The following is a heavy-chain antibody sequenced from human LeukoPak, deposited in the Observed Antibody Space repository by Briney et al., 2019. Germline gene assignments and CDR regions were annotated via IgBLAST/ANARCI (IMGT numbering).Heavy chain of an antibody. Sequence: GGSLRLSCTASGFTFSSYWMTWVRQAPGKGLEWVANIKYHGSVKNYMDSVKGRFTISRDNAKNSVSLQMNSLRAEDTAVYYCGRDIVDGGDDYWGQGTLVTVSS. D-gene: IGHD2-21*02. J-gene: IGHJ4*02. V-gene: IGHV3-7*01. CDR1: GFTFSSYW. CDR3: GRDIVDGGDDY. CDR2: IKYHGSVK.